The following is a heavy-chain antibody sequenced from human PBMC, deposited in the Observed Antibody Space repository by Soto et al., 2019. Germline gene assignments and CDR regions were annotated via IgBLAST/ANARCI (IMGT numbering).Heavy chain of an antibody. CDR3: ARDCAAAGPFDY. CDR2: ISAYNGNT. J-gene: IGHJ4*02. Sequence: QVQLVQSGAEVKKPGASVKVSCKASGYTLTSYGISWVRQAPGQGLEWMGCISAYNGNTNYAQKLQGRVTMTTDSSTSTAYMELRRLRSDDTAVYYCARDCAAAGPFDYWGQGTPVTVSS. CDR1: GYTLTSYG. D-gene: IGHD6-13*01. V-gene: IGHV1-18*01.